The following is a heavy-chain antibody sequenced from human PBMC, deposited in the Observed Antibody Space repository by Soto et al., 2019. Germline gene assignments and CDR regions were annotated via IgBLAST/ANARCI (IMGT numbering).Heavy chain of an antibody. CDR3: ARRDDFWSGYYSY. CDR2: IYYSGST. V-gene: IGHV4-61*05. Sequence: SETLSLTCTVSGGSISSTSYYWGWIRQPPGKGLEWIGYIYYSGSTNYNPSLKSRVTISVDTSKNQFSLKLSSVTAADTAVYYCARRDDFWSGYYSYWGQGTLVTVSS. CDR1: GGSISSTSYY. J-gene: IGHJ4*02. D-gene: IGHD3-3*01.